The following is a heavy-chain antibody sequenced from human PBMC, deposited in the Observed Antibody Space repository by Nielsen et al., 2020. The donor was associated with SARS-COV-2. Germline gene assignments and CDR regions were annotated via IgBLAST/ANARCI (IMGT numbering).Heavy chain of an antibody. D-gene: IGHD6-13*01. J-gene: IGHJ4*02. CDR1: GFTFSNYW. CDR2: IKQDGSEK. V-gene: IGHV3-7*01. Sequence: GRSLRLSCAASGFTFSNYWMHWVRQAPGKGLEWVANIKQDGSEKYYVDSVKGRFTISRDNAKNSLYLQMNSLRAEDTAVYYCARVGSSSWYFDYWGQGTLVTVSS. CDR3: ARVGSSSWYFDY.